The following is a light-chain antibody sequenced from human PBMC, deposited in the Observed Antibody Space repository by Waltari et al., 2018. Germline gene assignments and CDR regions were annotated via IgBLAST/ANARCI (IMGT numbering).Light chain of an antibody. J-gene: IGLJ2*01. V-gene: IGLV1-40*01. CDR1: SSSIGAGSD. CDR3: QSYDSSLSGSV. CDR2: GNN. Sequence: QSVLPQPPSVSGAPGQRVTISCTGSSSSIGAGSDVNWYQQLPGTAPKLLIYGNNNRPSGVPDRFSGSKSGTSASLAITGLQAEDEADYYCQSYDSSLSGSVFGGGTILTVL.